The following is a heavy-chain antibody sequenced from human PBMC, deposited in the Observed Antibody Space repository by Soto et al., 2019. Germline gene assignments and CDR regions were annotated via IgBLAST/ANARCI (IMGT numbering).Heavy chain of an antibody. J-gene: IGHJ4*02. CDR1: GFTFSNAW. CDR2: IRSKTDGGTT. CDR3: AIGNGSAFDY. D-gene: IGHD6-19*01. V-gene: IGHV3-15*01. Sequence: GGSLRLSCAASGFTFSNAWMTWIRQAPGKGLEWVGRIRSKTDGGTTDYAAPVKGRFTISRDDAKNTLYLQMDSLKTEDTARYYCAIGNGSAFDYWGQVALVTVSS.